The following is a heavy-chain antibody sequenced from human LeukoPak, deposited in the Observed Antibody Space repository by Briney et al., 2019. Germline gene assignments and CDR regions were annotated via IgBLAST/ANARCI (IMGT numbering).Heavy chain of an antibody. J-gene: IGHJ6*03. CDR2: ISNSGQTM. CDR3: ARVGWTMVRGAPYYYYYMDV. D-gene: IGHD3-10*01. V-gene: IGHV3-11*01. Sequence: GGSLRLSCTASGFTFIDYYMSWVRQAPGKGLEWVSYISNSGQTMYYADSLKGRFTISRDNANNSLYLQMNSLRAEDTAVYYCARVGWTMVRGAPYYYYYMDVWGKGTTVTISS. CDR1: GFTFIDYY.